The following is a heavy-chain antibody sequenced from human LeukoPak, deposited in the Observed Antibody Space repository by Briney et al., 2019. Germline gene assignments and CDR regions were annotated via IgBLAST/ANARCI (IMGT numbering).Heavy chain of an antibody. D-gene: IGHD2-15*01. CDR2: VSTSGGVT. Sequence: GGSLRLSCAASGFTFNNYAMSWVRQAPGKGLEWVSAVSTSGGVTYYADSVKGRFTISRDNSKNTLYLQMNSPRAEDTAVYYCARQVGYCSDGNCYFDYWGQGTLVTVSS. V-gene: IGHV3-23*01. CDR1: GFTFNNYA. J-gene: IGHJ4*02. CDR3: ARQVGYCSDGNCYFDY.